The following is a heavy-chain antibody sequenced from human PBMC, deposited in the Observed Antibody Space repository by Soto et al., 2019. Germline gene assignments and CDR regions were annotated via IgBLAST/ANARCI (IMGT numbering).Heavy chain of an antibody. CDR2: IYYSGST. CDR1: GGSISGSSYY. J-gene: IGHJ4*02. Sequence: SETLSLTCTVSGGSISGSSYYWGWIRQPPGKGLEWIGSIYYSGSTYYNPSLKSRVTISVDTSKNQFSLKLSSVTAADTAVYYCASYSAQTYYFDYWGQGTLVTVSS. D-gene: IGHD5-18*01. CDR3: ASYSAQTYYFDY. V-gene: IGHV4-39*01.